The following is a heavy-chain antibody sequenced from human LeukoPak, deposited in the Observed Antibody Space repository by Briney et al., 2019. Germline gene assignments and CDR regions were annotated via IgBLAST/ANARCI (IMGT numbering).Heavy chain of an antibody. Sequence: RPSETLSLTCTVSGGSISSSSYYWGWIRQPPGKGLEWIGSIYYSGSTYYNPSLKSRVTISVDTSKNQFSLKLSSVTAADTAVYYCARGEDCGGDCYSAPSVPYFDYWGQGTLVTVSS. CDR1: GGSISSSSYY. D-gene: IGHD2-21*01. J-gene: IGHJ4*02. V-gene: IGHV4-39*07. CDR2: IYYSGST. CDR3: ARGEDCGGDCYSAPSVPYFDY.